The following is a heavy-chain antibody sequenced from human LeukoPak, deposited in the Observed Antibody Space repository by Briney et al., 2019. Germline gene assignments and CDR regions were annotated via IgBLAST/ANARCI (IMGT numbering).Heavy chain of an antibody. D-gene: IGHD3-9*01. Sequence: GGSLRLSCAASGFTVSTNYMSWVRQAPGKGLEWVSEIYSDGSTYYGASVKGRFSISRDNSKNTVYLQMNSLRAEDTAMYYCAAGRYGAGYVYYWGQGTLVTVSS. CDR3: AAGRYGAGYVYY. J-gene: IGHJ4*02. V-gene: IGHV3-53*01. CDR1: GFTVSTNY. CDR2: IYSDGST.